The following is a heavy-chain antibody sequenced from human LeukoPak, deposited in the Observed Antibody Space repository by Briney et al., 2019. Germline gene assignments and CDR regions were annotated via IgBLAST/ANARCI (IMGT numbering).Heavy chain of an antibody. D-gene: IGHD1-26*01. CDR2: IYSGGST. V-gene: IGHV3-66*01. J-gene: IGHJ6*03. CDR3: ARDPYSGNYGGYYYYMDV. Sequence: AGGSLRLSCAASGFTVSSNYMSWVRQAPGKGLEWVSVIYSGGSTYYADSVKGRFTISRDNAKSSLYLQMNSLRDEDTAAYYCARDPYSGNYGGYYYYMDVWGKGTTVTISS. CDR1: GFTVSSNY.